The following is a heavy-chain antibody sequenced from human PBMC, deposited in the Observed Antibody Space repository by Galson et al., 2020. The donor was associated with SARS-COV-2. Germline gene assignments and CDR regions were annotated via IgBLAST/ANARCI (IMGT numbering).Heavy chain of an antibody. Sequence: ASVKVSCKASGYTFSSYNMNWVRQATGLGLEWMGWMNPNSGNTGYAQKFQGRVTITRNTSINTVYMELSSLRSEDTAVYYCARGRSGFDSSGPYHYYYYMDVWGKGTTVTISS. CDR2: MNPNSGNT. V-gene: IGHV1-8*03. J-gene: IGHJ6*03. D-gene: IGHD3-22*01. CDR1: GYTFSSYN. CDR3: ARGRSGFDSSGPYHYYYYMDV.